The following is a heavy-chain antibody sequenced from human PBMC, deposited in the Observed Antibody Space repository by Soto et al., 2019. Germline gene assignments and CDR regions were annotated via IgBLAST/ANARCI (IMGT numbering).Heavy chain of an antibody. CDR1: GFTVSSNY. Sequence: GGSLRLSCAASGFTVSSNYMSWVRQAPGKGLEWVSVIYSGGSTYYADSVKGRFTISRDNSKNTLYLQMNSLRAEDTAVYYCARESTHYGDYPTNRDYWGQGTLVTVSS. V-gene: IGHV3-53*01. J-gene: IGHJ4*02. CDR3: ARESTHYGDYPTNRDY. CDR2: IYSGGST. D-gene: IGHD4-17*01.